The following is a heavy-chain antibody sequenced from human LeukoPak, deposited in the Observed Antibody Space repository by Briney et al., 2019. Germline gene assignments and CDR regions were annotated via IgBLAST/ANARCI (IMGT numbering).Heavy chain of an antibody. J-gene: IGHJ4*02. D-gene: IGHD3-22*01. V-gene: IGHV3-23*01. CDR1: GFTFSSYA. CDR3: AKEEDYYDSSGYYGGYFDY. CDR2: ISGSGGST. Sequence: HSGGSLRLSCAASGFTFSSYAMSWVRQAPGKGLEWVSAISGSGGSTYYADSVKGRFTISRDNSKNTLYLQMNSLRAEDTAVYYCAKEEDYYDSSGYYGGYFDYWGQGTLVTVSS.